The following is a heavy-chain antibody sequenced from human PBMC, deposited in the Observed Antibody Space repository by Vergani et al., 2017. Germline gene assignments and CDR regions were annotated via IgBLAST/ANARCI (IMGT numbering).Heavy chain of an antibody. V-gene: IGHV3-21*02. D-gene: IGHD3-9*01. Sequence: EVQLLESGGGLVQPGGSLRLTCAASEFTFSNYAMNWVRQAPGKGVEWFSSISPSTNYIYYADSVKGRFTISRDNARNSLYLQMNSLRAEDTAVYYCARDLTTYVLRYVDGNSFDLWGQGTLVTVSS. CDR2: ISPSTNYI. CDR1: EFTFSNYA. J-gene: IGHJ4*02. CDR3: ARDLTTYVLRYVDGNSFDL.